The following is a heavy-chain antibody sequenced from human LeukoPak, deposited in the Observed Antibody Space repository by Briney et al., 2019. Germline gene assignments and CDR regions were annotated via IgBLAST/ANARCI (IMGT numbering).Heavy chain of an antibody. CDR2: IYYSGST. Sequence: ASETLSLTCTVSGDSISSRSCYWGWIRQPPGKGLEWIGYIYYSGSTNYNPSLKSRVTISVDTSKNQVSLKLSSVTAADTAVYYCASHLEGYWGQGTLVTVSS. CDR1: GDSISSRSCY. D-gene: IGHD5-24*01. CDR3: ASHLEGY. J-gene: IGHJ4*02. V-gene: IGHV4-61*05.